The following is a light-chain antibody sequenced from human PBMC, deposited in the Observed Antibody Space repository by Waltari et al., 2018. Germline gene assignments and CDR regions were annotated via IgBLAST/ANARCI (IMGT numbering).Light chain of an antibody. J-gene: IGKJ2*01. CDR3: QQYGSLPHT. V-gene: IGKV3-20*01. CDR2: GAS. CDR1: QSVTSSS. Sequence: ENVLTQSPGTLSLSPGERATLSCRASQSVTSSSLAWYQQKPGQAPRLLSSGASSRATGIPDRFSGSGSGTDFTLTISRLEPEDFAVYYCQQYGSLPHTFGQGTNLEIK.